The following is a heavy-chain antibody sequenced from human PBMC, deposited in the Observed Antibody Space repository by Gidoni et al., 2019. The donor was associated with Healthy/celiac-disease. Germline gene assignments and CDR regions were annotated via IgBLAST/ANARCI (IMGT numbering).Heavy chain of an antibody. V-gene: IGHV3-23*01. CDR1: GFTCSSYA. J-gene: IGHJ3*02. Sequence: EVQLLESGGGLVQPGGSLRPSCAAPGFTCSSYAMGWVRQAPGKGLEWVSVISGSGGSTYYADSVKGRFTISRDNSKNTLYLQMNSLRAEDTAVYYCAKDLWVDYGDPDAFDIWGQGTMVTVSS. CDR2: ISGSGGST. D-gene: IGHD4-17*01. CDR3: AKDLWVDYGDPDAFDI.